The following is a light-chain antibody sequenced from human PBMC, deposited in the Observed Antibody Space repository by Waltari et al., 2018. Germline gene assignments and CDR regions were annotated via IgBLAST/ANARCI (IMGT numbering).Light chain of an antibody. CDR3: QQYNNWLIT. CDR2: GAS. Sequence: EIVMTQSPATLSVSPGERATPSFRASQRVSSNLAWYQQKPGQAPRVLIFGASSRATGIPGRFSGSGSGTEFTLTISSLQSEDFAVYYCQQYNNWLITFGQGTRLEIK. V-gene: IGKV3-15*01. J-gene: IGKJ5*01. CDR1: QRVSSN.